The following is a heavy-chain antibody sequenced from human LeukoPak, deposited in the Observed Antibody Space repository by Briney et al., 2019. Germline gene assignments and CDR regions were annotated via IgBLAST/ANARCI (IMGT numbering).Heavy chain of an antibody. CDR3: ARGLDYYYGMDV. Sequence: GGSLRLSCAASGFTFSSYAMHWVRQAPGKGLEWVAVISYDGSNKYYADSVKGRFTISRDNSKNTLYLQMNSLRAEDTAVYYCARGLDYYYGMDVWGQGTTVTVS. V-gene: IGHV3-30*04. CDR2: ISYDGSNK. J-gene: IGHJ6*02. CDR1: GFTFSSYA.